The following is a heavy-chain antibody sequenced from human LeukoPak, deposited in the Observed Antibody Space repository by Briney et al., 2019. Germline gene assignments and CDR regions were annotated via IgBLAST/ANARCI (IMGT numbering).Heavy chain of an antibody. CDR1: GFMFTRYT. CDR3: ASVYKYGMDV. V-gene: IGHV1-18*01. CDR2: ISPYTGNT. J-gene: IGHJ6*02. Sequence: ASVTVSCRASGFMFTRYTISWLRQAPGQGLEWVGWISPYTGNTNYAQKVQGRATLTRATSTSTVYMELSSLRSEDTAVYYCASVYKYGMDVWGQGTTVIVSS.